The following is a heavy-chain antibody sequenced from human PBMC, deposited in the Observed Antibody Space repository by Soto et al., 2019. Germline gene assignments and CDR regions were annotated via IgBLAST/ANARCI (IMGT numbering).Heavy chain of an antibody. D-gene: IGHD6-13*01. Sequence: EVQLLESGGGLVQPGGSLRLSCAASGFTFSSYAMSWVRQAPGKGLEWVSAISGSGGSTYYADSVKGRFTISRDNSKNTLYLQMNSLRAEDTAVYYCAKDRNRGSSSVEYFQHRGQGTLVTVSS. V-gene: IGHV3-23*01. CDR3: AKDRNRGSSSVEYFQH. CDR1: GFTFSSYA. CDR2: ISGSGGST. J-gene: IGHJ1*01.